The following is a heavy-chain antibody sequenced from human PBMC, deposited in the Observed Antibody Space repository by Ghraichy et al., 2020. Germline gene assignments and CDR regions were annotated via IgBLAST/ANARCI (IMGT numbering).Heavy chain of an antibody. CDR2: INSDGSST. CDR3: ARDYDFWSGPIGYYYYGMDV. J-gene: IGHJ6*02. V-gene: IGHV3-74*01. CDR1: GFTFSSYW. Sequence: GGSLRLSCAASGFTFSSYWMHWVRQAPGKGLVWVSRINSDGSSTSYADSVKGRFTISRDNAKNTLYLQMNSLRAEDTAVYYCARDYDFWSGPIGYYYYGMDVWGQGTTVTVSS. D-gene: IGHD3-3*01.